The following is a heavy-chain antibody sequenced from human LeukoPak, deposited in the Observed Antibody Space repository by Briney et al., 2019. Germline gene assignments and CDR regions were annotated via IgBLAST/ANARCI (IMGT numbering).Heavy chain of an antibody. J-gene: IGHJ6*02. Sequence: SETLSLTCAVYGGSFSGYYWSWIRQPPGKGLEWIGEINHSGSTNYNPSLKSRLTISVDTSKNQFSLKLSSVTAADTAVYYCARLGITIFGVVTQTYYYYGMDVWGQGTTVTVSS. CDR3: ARLGITIFGVVTQTYYYYGMDV. D-gene: IGHD3-3*01. CDR1: GGSFSGYY. CDR2: INHSGST. V-gene: IGHV4-34*01.